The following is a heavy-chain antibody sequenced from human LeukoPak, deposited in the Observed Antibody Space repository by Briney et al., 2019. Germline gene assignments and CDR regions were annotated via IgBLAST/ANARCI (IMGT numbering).Heavy chain of an antibody. V-gene: IGHV3-23*01. Sequence: GRSLRLSCAASGFTFSSYAMSWVRQAPGKGLEWVSAISGSGGSTYYADSVKGRFTISRDNSKNTLYLQMNSLRAEDTAVYYCAKDYSWYYYDSSGYYRHDAFDIWGQGTMVTVSS. CDR1: GFTFSSYA. CDR3: AKDYSWYYYDSSGYYRHDAFDI. D-gene: IGHD3-22*01. J-gene: IGHJ3*02. CDR2: ISGSGGST.